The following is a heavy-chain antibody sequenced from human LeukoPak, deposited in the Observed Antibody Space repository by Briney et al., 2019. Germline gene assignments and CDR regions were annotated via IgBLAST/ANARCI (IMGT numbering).Heavy chain of an antibody. V-gene: IGHV4-39*07. CDR2: IYYSGRT. CDR3: ARSRRNLDTAMVIGRRGYNWFDP. J-gene: IGHJ5*02. D-gene: IGHD5-18*01. Sequence: SETLSLTCTVSGGSISSSSYYWGWIRQPPGKGLEWIGSIYYSGRTSYNPSLKSRVTISVDTSKNQFSLKLSSVTAADTAVYYCARSRRNLDTAMVIGRRGYNWFDPWGQGTLVTVSS. CDR1: GGSISSSSYY.